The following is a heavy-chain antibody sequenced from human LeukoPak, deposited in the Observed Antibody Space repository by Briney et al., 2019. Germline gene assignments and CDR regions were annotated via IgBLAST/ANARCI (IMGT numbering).Heavy chain of an antibody. D-gene: IGHD6-19*01. CDR2: IIPIFGTA. CDR3: ARGRGDSSGWYYFDY. V-gene: IGHV1-69*06. J-gene: IGHJ4*02. CDR1: GGTFSSYA. Sequence: ASVKVSCKASGGTFSSYAISWVRQAPGQGLEWMEGIIPIFGTANYAQKFQGRVTITADKSTSTAYMELSSLRSEDTAVYYCARGRGDSSGWYYFDYWGQGTLVTVSS.